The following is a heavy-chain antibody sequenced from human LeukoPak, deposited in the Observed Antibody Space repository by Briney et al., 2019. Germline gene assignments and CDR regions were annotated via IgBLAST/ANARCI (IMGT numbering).Heavy chain of an antibody. CDR2: ISYDGSNK. CDR1: GFTFSSYG. J-gene: IGHJ4*02. D-gene: IGHD3-22*01. CDR3: ARVASDSSGYYHYFDY. Sequence: TGRSLRLSCAASGFTFSSYGMHWVRQAPGKGLEWVAVISYDGSNKYYADSVKGRFTISRDNSKNTLYLQMNSLRAGDTAVYYCARVASDSSGYYHYFDYWGQGTLVTVSS. V-gene: IGHV3-30*03.